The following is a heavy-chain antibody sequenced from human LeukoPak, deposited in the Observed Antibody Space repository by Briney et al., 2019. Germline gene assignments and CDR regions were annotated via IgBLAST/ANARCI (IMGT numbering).Heavy chain of an antibody. J-gene: IGHJ4*02. CDR2: INHSGST. D-gene: IGHD7-27*01. Sequence: GSLRLSCAASGFTFSNAWMSWVRQPPGKGLEWIGEINHSGSTNYNPSLKSRVTISVDTSKNQFSLKLSSVTAADTAVYYCASERLGMSNWGQGTLVTVSS. CDR1: GFTFSNAW. CDR3: ASERLGMSN. V-gene: IGHV4-4*02.